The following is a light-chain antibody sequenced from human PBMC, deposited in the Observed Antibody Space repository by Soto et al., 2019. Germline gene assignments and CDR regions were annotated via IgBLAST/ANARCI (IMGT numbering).Light chain of an antibody. CDR2: EVS. Sequence: QSVLTQPASVSGSPGQSITISCTGTNSDVGGYNYVSWYQQYPGKAPKLMIYEVSNRPSGVSHRFSGSKSGDTASLTISGLQAEDEADYYCSSNTNNAIYVFGNGTKVTV. J-gene: IGLJ1*01. CDR3: SSNTNNAIYV. CDR1: NSDVGGYNY. V-gene: IGLV2-14*01.